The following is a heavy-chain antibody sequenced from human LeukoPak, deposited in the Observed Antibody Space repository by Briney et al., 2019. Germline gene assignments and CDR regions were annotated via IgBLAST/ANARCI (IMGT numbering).Heavy chain of an antibody. Sequence: PSETLSLTCAVYGGSFSGYYWSWIRQPPGKGLEWMGEINHSGRPNYNPSLKSRVTISVDTSKNQFSLKLSSVTAADTAVYYCARGFFSSSWTPLDYWGQGTLVTVSS. V-gene: IGHV4-34*01. CDR2: INHSGRP. D-gene: IGHD6-13*01. CDR1: GGSFSGYY. J-gene: IGHJ4*02. CDR3: ARGFFSSSWTPLDY.